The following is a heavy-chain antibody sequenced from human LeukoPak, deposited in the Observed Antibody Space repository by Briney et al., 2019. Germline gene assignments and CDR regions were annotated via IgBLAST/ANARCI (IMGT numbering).Heavy chain of an antibody. J-gene: IGHJ4*01. CDR1: GGTFSSYA. V-gene: IGHV1-69*05. Sequence: SVKVSCKASGGTFSSYAISWVRQAPGQGPEWMGGIIPIFGTANYAQKFQGRVTITTDESTSTAYMELSSLRSEDTAVYYCVGTGYCSGGSCYSSDFDYWGQGTLVTVSS. CDR3: VGTGYCSGGSCYSSDFDY. CDR2: IIPIFGTA. D-gene: IGHD2-15*01.